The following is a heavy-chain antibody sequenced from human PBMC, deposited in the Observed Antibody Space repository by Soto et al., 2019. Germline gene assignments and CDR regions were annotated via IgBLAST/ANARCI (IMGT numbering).Heavy chain of an antibody. CDR2: INNDGGST. CDR1: GFTFNSFW. Sequence: EVQMVESGGGLVQPGGSLRLSCAASGFTFNSFWMHWVRQAPGKGLEWVSRINNDGGSTNYADSVKGRFTISRDNAKSTLYLQMNSLRAEDTAVYYCARVGCSSTSCLDTCGQGALLTVSS. J-gene: IGHJ5*02. CDR3: ARVGCSSTSCLDT. D-gene: IGHD2-2*01. V-gene: IGHV3-74*01.